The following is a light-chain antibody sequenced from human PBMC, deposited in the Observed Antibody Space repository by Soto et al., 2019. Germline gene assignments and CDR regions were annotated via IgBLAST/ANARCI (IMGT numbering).Light chain of an antibody. Sequence: DIQMTQSPPSVSASVGDRVTSTCRASQGISSWLALYQQKQGKAPKLLIYPASSLQSGVPSRFRGSVSATDFSLTISSLQPQDFANHYCQQANGLPPFAFGPGTKVDI. CDR2: PAS. CDR1: QGISSW. J-gene: IGKJ3*01. CDR3: QQANGLPPFA. V-gene: IGKV1D-12*01.